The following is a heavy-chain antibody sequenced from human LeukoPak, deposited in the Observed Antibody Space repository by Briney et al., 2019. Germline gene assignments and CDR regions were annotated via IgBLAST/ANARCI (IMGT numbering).Heavy chain of an antibody. J-gene: IGHJ4*02. D-gene: IGHD3-22*01. Sequence: GGSLRLSCSASGFTFSSYAMHWVRQAPGKGLEYVSGISSNGGRTDYADSVRGRFTISRDNSKNTLYLQMRSLRAEDTAVYYCVKGITMIAKLPLDYWGQGTLVTVSS. V-gene: IGHV3-64D*09. CDR1: GFTFSSYA. CDR3: VKGITMIAKLPLDY. CDR2: ISSNGGRT.